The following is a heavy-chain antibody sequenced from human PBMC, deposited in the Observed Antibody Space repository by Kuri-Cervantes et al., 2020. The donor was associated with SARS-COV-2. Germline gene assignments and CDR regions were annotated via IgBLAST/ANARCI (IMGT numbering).Heavy chain of an antibody. Sequence: GESLKISCAASGFNFSRTDMHWVRQAPGKGLEWVAVISHDGKNKKGIASGKGRFTISRDNSKNTLYLHMKRLRSEDTAMYYCAKDRVGVQDFWGQGTLVTVSS. D-gene: IGHD2-21*01. V-gene: IGHV3-30*18. CDR2: ISHDGKNK. CDR3: AKDRVGVQDF. J-gene: IGHJ4*02. CDR1: GFNFSRTD.